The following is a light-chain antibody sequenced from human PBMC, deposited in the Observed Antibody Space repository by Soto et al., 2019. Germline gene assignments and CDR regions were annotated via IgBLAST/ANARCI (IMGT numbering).Light chain of an antibody. CDR3: SSYISSSTLNV. CDR1: SSDVGGYNY. Sequence: QSVLTQPASVSGSPGQSITISCTGTSSDVGGYNYVSWYQQHPGKAPKLMIYDVSKRPSGVSNRSFGSKSGNTASLTISGLQAEDEADYYCSSYISSSTLNVFGTGTKVTVL. CDR2: DVS. V-gene: IGLV2-14*01. J-gene: IGLJ1*01.